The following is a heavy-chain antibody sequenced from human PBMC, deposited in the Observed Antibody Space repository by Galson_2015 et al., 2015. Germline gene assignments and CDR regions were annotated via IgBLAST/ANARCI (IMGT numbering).Heavy chain of an antibody. V-gene: IGHV4-61*01. Sequence: SETLSLTCTVSGGSVSSGSYYWSWIRQPPGKGLEWIGYIYYSGSTNYNPSLKSRVTISVDTSKNQFSLKLSSVTAADTAVYYCARGVRVVPAAIRFVDYWGQGTLVTVSS. CDR2: IYYSGST. CDR3: ARGVRVVPAAIRFVDY. CDR1: GGSVSSGSYY. D-gene: IGHD2-2*02. J-gene: IGHJ4*02.